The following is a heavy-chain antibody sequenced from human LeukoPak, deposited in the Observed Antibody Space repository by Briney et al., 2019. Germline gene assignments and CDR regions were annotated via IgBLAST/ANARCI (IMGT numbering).Heavy chain of an antibody. J-gene: IGHJ4*02. D-gene: IGHD2-15*01. CDR3: ARSRIVDRRGYFDY. V-gene: IGHV3-23*01. CDR1: GFTFSNYP. Sequence: GDSLRLSCLASGFTFSNYPMTWVRQSPGKGLEWVSTIGGSDDTYYADSVKGRFTISRDTSENTLYLQMHSLGAEDTAVYYCARSRIVDRRGYFDYWGQGTLVTASS. CDR2: IGGSDDT.